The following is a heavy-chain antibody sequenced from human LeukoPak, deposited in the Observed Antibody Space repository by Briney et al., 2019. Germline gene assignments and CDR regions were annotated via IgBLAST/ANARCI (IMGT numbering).Heavy chain of an antibody. CDR3: ARILQLVYYFDY. J-gene: IGHJ4*02. Sequence: SETLSLTCAVYGGSFSGYYWSWIRQPPGKGLEWIGEINHSGSTNYNPSLKSRVTISVDTSKNQFSLKLGSVTAADTAVYYCARILQLVYYFDYWGQGTLVTVSS. D-gene: IGHD6-13*01. CDR2: INHSGST. CDR1: GGSFSGYY. V-gene: IGHV4-34*01.